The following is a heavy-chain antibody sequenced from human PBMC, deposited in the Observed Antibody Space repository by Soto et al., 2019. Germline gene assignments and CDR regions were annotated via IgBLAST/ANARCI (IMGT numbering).Heavy chain of an antibody. CDR3: VRDRGYTGYDLQY. CDR1: GFPFSSYA. V-gene: IGHV3-48*02. J-gene: IGHJ4*02. D-gene: IGHD5-12*01. Sequence: EVQLVESGGGLVQPGGSLRLSCAASGFPFSSYAMNWVRQAPGKGLEWVSDINSGSSTIYYADSAKGRFTISRDNAKNSLYLQMNSLRDEDTAVYFCVRDRGYTGYDLQYWGQGALVAVSS. CDR2: INSGSSTI.